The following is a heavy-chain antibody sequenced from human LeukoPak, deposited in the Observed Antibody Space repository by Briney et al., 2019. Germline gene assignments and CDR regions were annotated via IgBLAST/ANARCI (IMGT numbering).Heavy chain of an antibody. CDR3: ASGLVIPAAMGESDY. CDR2: INVYNGNT. V-gene: IGHV1-18*01. CDR1: GYTFTTSG. Sequence: ASVKVSCKASGYTFTTSGINWVRQAPGQGLEWMGCINVYNGNTNYAQKFQGRITMTRDTSTNTAYMELRSLKSDDTAVYYCASGLVIPAAMGESDYWGQGTLIAVSS. D-gene: IGHD2-2*01. J-gene: IGHJ4*02.